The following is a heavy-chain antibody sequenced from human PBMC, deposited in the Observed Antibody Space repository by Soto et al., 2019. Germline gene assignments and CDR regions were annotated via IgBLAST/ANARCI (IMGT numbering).Heavy chain of an antibody. V-gene: IGHV3-49*03. D-gene: IGHD4-4*01. Sequence: GGSLRLSCTASGFTFGDFAVGWFRQAPGKGLEWAGFIRSKVYGGAAEYAASVKGRFTMSRDDSKSIAFLQMNSLKTEDTAVYYCTRDDYNPAYAMDVWGRGTTVTVSS. CDR1: GFTFGDFA. CDR2: IRSKVYGGAA. J-gene: IGHJ6*02. CDR3: TRDDYNPAYAMDV.